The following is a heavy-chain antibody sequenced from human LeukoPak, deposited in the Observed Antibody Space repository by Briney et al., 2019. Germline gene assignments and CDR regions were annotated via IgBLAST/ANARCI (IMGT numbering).Heavy chain of an antibody. V-gene: IGHV4-30-4*01. CDR2: IYYSGST. Sequence: PSQTLSLTCTVSGGSISSGDYYWSWIRQPPGKGLEWIGYIYYSGSTYYNPSLKSRVTISVDTSKNQFSLKLSSVTAADTAVYYCARDRVATPRYYFDYWGQGTLVTVSS. J-gene: IGHJ4*02. D-gene: IGHD2-21*01. CDR3: ARDRVATPRYYFDY. CDR1: GGSISSGDYY.